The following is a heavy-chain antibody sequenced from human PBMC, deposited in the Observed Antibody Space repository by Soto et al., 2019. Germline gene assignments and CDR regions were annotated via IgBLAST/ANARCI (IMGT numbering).Heavy chain of an antibody. CDR2: ISGSGGST. D-gene: IGHD2-2*01. V-gene: IGHV3-23*01. CDR1: GFTFSSYA. CDR3: AKDKGIVVVPAARRRYYYYMDV. J-gene: IGHJ6*03. Sequence: EVQLLESGGGLVQPGGSLRLSCAASGFTFSSYAMSWVRQAPGKGLEWVSAISGSGGSTYYADSVKGRFTISRDNSKNKLYLQMNSLRAEDTAVYYCAKDKGIVVVPAARRRYYYYMDVWGKGTTVTVSS.